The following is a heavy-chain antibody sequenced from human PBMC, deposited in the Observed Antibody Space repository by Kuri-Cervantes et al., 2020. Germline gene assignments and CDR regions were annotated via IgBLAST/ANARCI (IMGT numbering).Heavy chain of an antibody. V-gene: IGHV4-59*01. J-gene: IGHJ6*02. CDR3: ARAIYGDYFAAKDGGDKEQYYYYYYGMDV. D-gene: IGHD4-17*01. CDR2: IYYSGST. CDR1: GGSISSYY. Sequence: SETLSLTCTVSGGSISSYYWSWIRQPPGKGLEWIGYIYYSGSTNYNPSLKSRVTISVDTSKNQFSLRLSSVTAADTAVYYCARAIYGDYFAAKDGGDKEQYYYYYYGMDVWGQGTTVTVCS.